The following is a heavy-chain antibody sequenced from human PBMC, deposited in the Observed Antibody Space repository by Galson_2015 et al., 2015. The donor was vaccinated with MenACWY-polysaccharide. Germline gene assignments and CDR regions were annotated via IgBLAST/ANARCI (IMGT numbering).Heavy chain of an antibody. CDR1: GFTFDDYA. D-gene: IGHD7-27*01. Sequence: SLRLSCAASGFTFDDYAMHWVRQAPGKGLEWVSGISWNSGSIDYADSVKGRFTISRDNAKNSLYLQMNSLRAEDTALYYCAKDPGHNWGEGAFDIWGQGTMVTVSS. V-gene: IGHV3-9*01. CDR2: ISWNSGSI. CDR3: AKDPGHNWGEGAFDI. J-gene: IGHJ3*02.